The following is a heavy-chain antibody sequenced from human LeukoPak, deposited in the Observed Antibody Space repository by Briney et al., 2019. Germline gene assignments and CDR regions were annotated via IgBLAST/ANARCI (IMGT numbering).Heavy chain of an antibody. D-gene: IGHD3-10*02. V-gene: IGHV3-23*01. CDR1: GFTFSSYA. CDR3: AKCSAGYYNDAFDI. J-gene: IGHJ3*02. CDR2: ISGSRGST. Sequence: GGSLRLSCAASGFTFSSYAMSWVRQAPGKGLEWVSAISGSRGSTYYADSVKGRFTISRDNSKNTLYLQINNLRAEDTAMYYCAKCSAGYYNDAFDIWGRGTMVTVSS.